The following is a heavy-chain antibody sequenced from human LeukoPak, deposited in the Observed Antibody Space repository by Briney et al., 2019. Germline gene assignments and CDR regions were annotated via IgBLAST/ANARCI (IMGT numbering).Heavy chain of an antibody. D-gene: IGHD3-3*01. CDR2: IIPIFGTA. CDR1: GGTFSSYA. J-gene: IGHJ5*02. Sequence: ASVKVSCKASGGTFSSYAISWVRQAPGQGLEWMGGIIPIFGTANYAQKFQGRVTITTDESTSTAYMELSSLRSEDTAVYYCARHRFTIFGVVSNTWFDPWGQGTLVTVSS. V-gene: IGHV1-69*05. CDR3: ARHRFTIFGVVSNTWFDP.